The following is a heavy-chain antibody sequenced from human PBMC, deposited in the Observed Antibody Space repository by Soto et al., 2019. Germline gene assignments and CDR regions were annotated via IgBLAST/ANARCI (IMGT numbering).Heavy chain of an antibody. Sequence: QVQLQESGPGLVKPLGTLSLTCAVSGASIGTSNWWSWVRQSRGKGLEWIGEIHDSGSTESKPSLTRRVTISLDKAKNQFSLHVSYVTAADTAVYYCAGLKTYDVLNKSDYWGQGSLVTVSS. CDR2: IHDSGST. V-gene: IGHV4-4*02. J-gene: IGHJ4*02. D-gene: IGHD3-9*01. CDR3: AGLKTYDVLNKSDY. CDR1: GASIGTSNW.